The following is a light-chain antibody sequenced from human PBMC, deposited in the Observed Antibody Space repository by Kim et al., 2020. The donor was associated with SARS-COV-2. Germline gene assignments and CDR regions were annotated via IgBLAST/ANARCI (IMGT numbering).Light chain of an antibody. CDR1: QSVSSY. CDR2: DAS. Sequence: SVSPGESAPLSCRASQSVSSYLAWYQQKPGQAPRLLIYDASNRATGIPARFSGSGSGTDFTLTISSLEPEDFAVYYCQQRSNWQYTFGQGTKLEI. J-gene: IGKJ2*01. V-gene: IGKV3-11*01. CDR3: QQRSNWQYT.